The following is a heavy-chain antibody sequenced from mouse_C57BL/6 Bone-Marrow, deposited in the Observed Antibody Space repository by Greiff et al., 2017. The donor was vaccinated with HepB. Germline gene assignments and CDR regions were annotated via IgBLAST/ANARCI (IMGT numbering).Heavy chain of an antibody. V-gene: IGHV1-52*01. Sequence: QVQLQQPGAELVRPGSSVKLSCKASGYTFTSYWMHWVKQRPIQGLEWIGNIDPSDSETHYNQKFKDKATLTVDKSSSTAYMQLSSLTSEDSAVYYCAGFYYDYDVGAWFAYWGQGTLVTVSA. CDR3: AGFYYDYDVGAWFAY. CDR2: IDPSDSET. D-gene: IGHD2-4*01. J-gene: IGHJ3*01. CDR1: GYTFTSYW.